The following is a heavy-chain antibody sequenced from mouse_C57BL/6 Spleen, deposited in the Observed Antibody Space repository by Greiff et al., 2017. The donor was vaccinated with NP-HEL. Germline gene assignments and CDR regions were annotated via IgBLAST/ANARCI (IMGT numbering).Heavy chain of an antibody. CDR2: ISSGSSTI. Sequence: EVKLVESGGGLVKPGGSLKLSCAASGFTFSDYGMHWVRQAPEKGLEWVAYISSGSSTIYYADTVKGRFTISRDNAKNTLFLQMTSLRSEDTAMYYCARNIYYGSSHAMDYWGQGTSVTVSS. CDR1: GFTFSDYG. J-gene: IGHJ4*01. CDR3: ARNIYYGSSHAMDY. V-gene: IGHV5-17*01. D-gene: IGHD1-1*01.